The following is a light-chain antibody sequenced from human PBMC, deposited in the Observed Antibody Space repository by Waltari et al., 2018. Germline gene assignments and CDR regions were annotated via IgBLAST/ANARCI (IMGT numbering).Light chain of an antibody. CDR3: QMYYSTPPRYF. Sequence: DVVMTQSPDSLTASLGERATLHCQSSHSILSGSNNESYLAWYQHKPGQHPKLLIYWASIRASGVPDRFSGSGSGTDFTLTISSLQTEDVAVYYCQMYYSTPPRYFFGQGTKLEIK. CDR1: HSILSGSNNESY. J-gene: IGKJ2*01. CDR2: WAS. V-gene: IGKV4-1*01.